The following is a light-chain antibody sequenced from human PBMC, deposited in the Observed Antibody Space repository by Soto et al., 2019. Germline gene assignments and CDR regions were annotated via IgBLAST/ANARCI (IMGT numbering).Light chain of an antibody. V-gene: IGLV2-14*03. CDR3: SSYTSSAPFYV. CDR2: DVN. CDR1: TTDVDGYDY. Sequence: VLTQPASVSGSPGQSITISCTGATTDVDGYDYVSWYQQHPGQAPKLMIYDVNSRPSGISYRFSGSKSGDTASLTISGLQAEDDADYYCSSYTSSAPFYVFGAGTKVTVL. J-gene: IGLJ1*01.